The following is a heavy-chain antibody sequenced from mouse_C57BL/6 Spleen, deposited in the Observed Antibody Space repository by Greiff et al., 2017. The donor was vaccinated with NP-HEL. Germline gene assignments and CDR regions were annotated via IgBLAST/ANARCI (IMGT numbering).Heavy chain of an antibody. J-gene: IGHJ1*03. CDR3: ARSREFYYGSSPYWYFDV. V-gene: IGHV1-58*01. D-gene: IGHD1-1*01. Sequence: VQLQQSGAELVRPGSSVKMSCKTSGYTFTSYGINWVKQRPGQGLEWIGYIYIGNGYTEYNEKFKGKATLTSDTSSSTAYMQLSSLTSEDSAIYFCARSREFYYGSSPYWYFDVWGTGTTVTVSS. CDR1: GYTFTSYG. CDR2: IYIGNGYT.